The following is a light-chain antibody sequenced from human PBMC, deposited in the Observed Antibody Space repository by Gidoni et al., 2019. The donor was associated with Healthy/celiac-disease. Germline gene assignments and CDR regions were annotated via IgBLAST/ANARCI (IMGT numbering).Light chain of an antibody. CDR2: AAS. J-gene: IGKJ4*01. Sequence: DIQMTQSPSSLSASVGDRVTITCRSLSQSISSYLNWYQQKPGKAPKLLIYAASSLQSGVPSRFSGSGSGTDFTLTISSLQPEDFATYYCQQSYSTPPTFGGXTKVEIK. CDR3: QQSYSTPPT. CDR1: QSISSY. V-gene: IGKV1-39*01.